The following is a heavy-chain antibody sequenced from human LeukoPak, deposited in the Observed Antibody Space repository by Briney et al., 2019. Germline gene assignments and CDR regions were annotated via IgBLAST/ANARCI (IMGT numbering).Heavy chain of an antibody. J-gene: IGHJ4*02. D-gene: IGHD1-26*01. V-gene: IGHV4-59*12. Sequence: SETLSLTCTVPGGSIRNYYWSWIRQPPGKGLEWIGYIYYSGSTNYNPSLKSRVTISVDTSKNQFSLKLSSVTAADTAVYYCARSGGTWSYNYWGQGTLVTVSS. CDR3: ARSGGTWSYNY. CDR1: GGSIRNYY. CDR2: IYYSGST.